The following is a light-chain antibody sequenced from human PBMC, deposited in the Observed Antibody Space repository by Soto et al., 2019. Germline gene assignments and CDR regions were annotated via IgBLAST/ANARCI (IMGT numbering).Light chain of an antibody. CDR2: DAS. Sequence: DIQMTQSPSSLSASVGDRVTITCQASQDISNYLNWYQKKPGKAPNLLIYDASNLGTGVPSRFSGSGSGTDFSFTINNLQPEDFATYYCQQYDTIPPTFGQGTKVDIK. J-gene: IGKJ2*01. CDR1: QDISNY. CDR3: QQYDTIPPT. V-gene: IGKV1-33*01.